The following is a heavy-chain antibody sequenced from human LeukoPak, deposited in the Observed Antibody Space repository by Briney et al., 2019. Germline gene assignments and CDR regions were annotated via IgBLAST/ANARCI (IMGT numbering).Heavy chain of an antibody. D-gene: IGHD6-13*01. Sequence: ASVKVSCKASGYTFTSYYMHWVRQAPGQGLEWMGIINPSGGSTSYAQKFQERVTITRDMSTSTAYMELSSLRSEDTAVYYCAAATRSALKAFDIWGQGTMVTVSS. J-gene: IGHJ3*02. CDR3: AAATRSALKAFDI. V-gene: IGHV1-46*01. CDR1: GYTFTSYY. CDR2: INPSGGST.